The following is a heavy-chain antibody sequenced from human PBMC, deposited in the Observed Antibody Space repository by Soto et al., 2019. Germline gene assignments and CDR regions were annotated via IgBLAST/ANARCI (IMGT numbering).Heavy chain of an antibody. J-gene: IGHJ4*02. CDR2: INPNGGST. CDR1: GYTFTTYY. CDR3: ARAGYCSGGTCFHGNCDY. Sequence: QVQLVQSGAEVKRPGASVKVSCKASGYTFTTYYMHWVRQAPGQGLEWLGIINPNGGSTTYAQKFQGRVTMTRDTSTSTFYLELRSLRSEDTAVYYCARAGYCSGGTCFHGNCDYWGQGTLVTVSA. D-gene: IGHD2-15*01. V-gene: IGHV1-46*01.